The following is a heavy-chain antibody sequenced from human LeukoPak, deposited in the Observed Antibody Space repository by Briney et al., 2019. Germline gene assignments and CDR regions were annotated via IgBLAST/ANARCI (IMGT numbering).Heavy chain of an antibody. Sequence: SETLSLTCTVSGGSISSYYWSWIRQPAGKGLGWIGRIHTSGSTNYNPSLKSRVTMSVDTSKNQFSLKLSSVTGADTAVYYCARDRYYYDSSGYLYFDYWGQGTLVTVSS. J-gene: IGHJ4*02. CDR2: IHTSGST. D-gene: IGHD3-22*01. V-gene: IGHV4-4*07. CDR3: ARDRYYYDSSGYLYFDY. CDR1: GGSISSYY.